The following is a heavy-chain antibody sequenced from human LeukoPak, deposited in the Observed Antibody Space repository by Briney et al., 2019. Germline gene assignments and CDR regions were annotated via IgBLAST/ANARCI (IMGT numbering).Heavy chain of an antibody. CDR2: INHSGST. V-gene: IGHV4-34*01. D-gene: IGHD1-26*01. Sequence: PSETLSLTCAVYGGSFSGYYWSWIRQPPGKGPGWIGEINHSGSTNYNPSLKSRVTISVDTSKNQFSLKLSSVTAADTAVYYCARGREYFDYWGQGTLVTVSS. J-gene: IGHJ4*02. CDR1: GGSFSGYY. CDR3: ARGREYFDY.